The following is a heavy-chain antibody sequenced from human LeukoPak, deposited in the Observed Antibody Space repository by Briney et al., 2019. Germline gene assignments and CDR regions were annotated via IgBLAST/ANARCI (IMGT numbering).Heavy chain of an antibody. CDR2: IYYSGST. V-gene: IGHV4-31*03. CDR3: ARVRYCSGGSCYYLAANDAFDI. CDR1: GGSISSGGYY. J-gene: IGHJ3*02. Sequence: PSETLPLTCTVSGGSISSGGYYWSWIRQHPGKGLEWIGYIYYSGSTYYNPSLKSRVTISVDTSKNQFSLKLSSVTAADTAVYYCARVRYCSGGSCYYLAANDAFDIWGQGTMVTVSS. D-gene: IGHD2-15*01.